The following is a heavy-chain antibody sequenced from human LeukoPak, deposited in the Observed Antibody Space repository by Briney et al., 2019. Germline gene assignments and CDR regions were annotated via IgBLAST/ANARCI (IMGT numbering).Heavy chain of an antibody. D-gene: IGHD1-1*01. V-gene: IGHV4-34*01. CDR1: GGSFSRYY. Sequence: SDTLSLTCAVNGGSFSRYYWSWIRQPPGKGLEWIGSIYYSGSTYYNPSLKSRVTISVDTSKNQFSLKLNSVTAADTAVYSCARRAYSAAYWKHFDYWGQGTLVTVSS. CDR2: IYYSGST. CDR3: ARRAYSAAYWKHFDY. J-gene: IGHJ4*02.